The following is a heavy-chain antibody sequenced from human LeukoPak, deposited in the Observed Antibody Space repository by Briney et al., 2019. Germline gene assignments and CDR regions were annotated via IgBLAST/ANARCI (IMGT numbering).Heavy chain of an antibody. V-gene: IGHV3-21*01. Sequence: GGSLRLSCVASGFTFSRYSMNWVRQAPGKELEWVSSISSSSDYIYYADSVNGRFTISRDNAKNSVYLQINSLRADDTAVYYCARDATQLLIASGPFYYFDSWGQGTLVTVSP. J-gene: IGHJ4*02. CDR2: ISSSSDYI. CDR3: ARDATQLLIASGPFYYFDS. D-gene: IGHD2-15*01. CDR1: GFTFSRYS.